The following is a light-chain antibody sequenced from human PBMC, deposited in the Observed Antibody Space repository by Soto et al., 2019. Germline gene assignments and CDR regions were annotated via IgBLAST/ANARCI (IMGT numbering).Light chain of an antibody. CDR1: GSDIAGYNY. CDR3: SSFTSTTSLYV. Sequence: QSVLAQPASVSGSPGQSITISCTGTGSDIAGYNYVSWFQQHPGKAPKLMMYQVTIRPSGVSNRFSGAKSGNTASLTTSGLQAEDEAEYYCSSFTSTTSLYVFGTGTKVTV. J-gene: IGLJ1*01. V-gene: IGLV2-14*01. CDR2: QVT.